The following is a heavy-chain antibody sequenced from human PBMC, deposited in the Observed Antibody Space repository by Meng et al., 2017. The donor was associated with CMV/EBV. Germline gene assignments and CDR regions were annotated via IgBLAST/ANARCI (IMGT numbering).Heavy chain of an antibody. J-gene: IGHJ5*02. CDR1: GGSFSGYY. CDR3: ARTGVFSRGKVVWFDP. V-gene: IGHV3-74*01. Sequence: GGSLRLSCAVYGGSFSGYYWSWIRQPPGKGLVWVSRINSDGSSTSYADSVKGRFTISRDNAKNTLYLQMNSLRAEDTAVYYCARTGVFSRGKVVWFDPWGQGTLVTVSS. D-gene: IGHD1-14*01. CDR2: INSDGSST.